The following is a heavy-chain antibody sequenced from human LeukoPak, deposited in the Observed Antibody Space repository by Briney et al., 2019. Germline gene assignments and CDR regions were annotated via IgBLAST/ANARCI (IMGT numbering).Heavy chain of an antibody. CDR2: ISGGSDYI. CDR3: ARELSDYYGMDV. V-gene: IGHV3-21*01. Sequence: GGSLRLSCAASGFSFSSYSMNWVRQAPGKGLEWVSSISGGSDYIYYAGSVKGRFTTSRDNSNNTLYLQMNSLRAEDTAVYYCARELSDYYGMDVWGQGTTVTVSS. CDR1: GFSFSSYS. J-gene: IGHJ6*02.